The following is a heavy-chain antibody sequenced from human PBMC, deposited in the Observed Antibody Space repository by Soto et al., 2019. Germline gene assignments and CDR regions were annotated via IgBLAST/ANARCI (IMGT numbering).Heavy chain of an antibody. D-gene: IGHD4-17*01. CDR1: GYTFTGYY. J-gene: IGHJ5*02. CDR2: INPNSGGT. Sequence: GASVKVSCKASGYTFTGYYMHWVRQAPGQGLEWMGWINPNSGGTNYAQKFQGWVTMTRDTSISTAYMELSRLRSDDTAVYYCARGERYYGGNLNWFDPWGQGTLVTVSS. CDR3: ARGERYYGGNLNWFDP. V-gene: IGHV1-2*04.